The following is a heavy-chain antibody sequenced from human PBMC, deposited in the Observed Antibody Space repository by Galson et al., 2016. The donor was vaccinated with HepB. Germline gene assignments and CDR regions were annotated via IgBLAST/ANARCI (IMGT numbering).Heavy chain of an antibody. CDR2: IGGFGVST. V-gene: IGHV3-23*01. D-gene: IGHD6-13*01. Sequence: SLRLSCAASGFSFYNYAMSWVRQAPGKGLEWVSAIGGFGVSTYYADSVTGRFTISRDNSKNTLFLQMNSLSAEDTAVYYCAKDLLRESGYSSTWYQDRDYGMDVWGQGTTVTVSS. CDR1: GFSFYNYA. J-gene: IGHJ6*02. CDR3: AKDLLRESGYSSTWYQDRDYGMDV.